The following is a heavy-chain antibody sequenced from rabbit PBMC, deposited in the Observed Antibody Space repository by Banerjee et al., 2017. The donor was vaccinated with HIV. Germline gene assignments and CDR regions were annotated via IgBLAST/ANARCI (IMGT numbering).Heavy chain of an antibody. D-gene: IGHD4-1*01. J-gene: IGHJ6*01. CDR2: IYGDSSGTT. Sequence: QSLEESGGDLVKPGASLTLTCTASGSDISSYSMGWVRQAPGKGLEWIACIYGDSSGTTYYASWAKGRFTISKTSSTTVTLQMTSLTAADTATYFCARDLAGVIGWNFGLWGPGTLVTVS. CDR1: GSDISSYS. CDR3: ARDLAGVIGWNFGL. V-gene: IGHV1S40*01.